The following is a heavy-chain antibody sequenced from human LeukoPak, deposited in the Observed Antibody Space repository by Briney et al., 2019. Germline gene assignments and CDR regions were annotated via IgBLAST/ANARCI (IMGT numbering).Heavy chain of an antibody. J-gene: IGHJ4*02. CDR2: INSDGSST. CDR3: ARENGLWFGENFDY. V-gene: IGHV3-74*01. D-gene: IGHD3-10*01. Sequence: SGGSLRLSCAASGFTFSSYWMHWDRQAPGKGLVWVSRINSDGSSTSYADSVKGRFTISRDNAKNTLYLQMNSLRAEDTAVYYCARENGLWFGENFDYWGQGTLVTVSS. CDR1: GFTFSSYW.